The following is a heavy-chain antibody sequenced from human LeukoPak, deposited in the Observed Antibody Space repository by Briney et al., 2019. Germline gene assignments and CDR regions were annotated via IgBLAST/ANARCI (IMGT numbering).Heavy chain of an antibody. V-gene: IGHV1-2*02. CDR1: GYTFTGYY. J-gene: IGHJ5*02. D-gene: IGHD3-10*01. Sequence: ASVKVSCKASGYTFTGYYMYWVRQAPGQGLEWMGWINPNSGGTNYAQKFQGRVTMTRDTSINTAYMDLRRLRSDDTAVYYCARDRGGQPLNWFDPWGQGTLVTVSS. CDR3: ARDRGGQPLNWFDP. CDR2: INPNSGGT.